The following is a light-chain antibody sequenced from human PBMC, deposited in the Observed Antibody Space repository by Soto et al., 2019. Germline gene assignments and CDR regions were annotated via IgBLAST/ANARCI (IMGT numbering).Light chain of an antibody. Sequence: DIVLAPSQATLSLSPCERATLSGRASQSVSSSLAWYQQKPGQAPRLLIYDASNRATGIPARFSGSGSGTDFTLTISSLETEDFAVYYCQQRSGWPRTFGQGTKVDIK. CDR2: DAS. J-gene: IGKJ1*01. CDR3: QQRSGWPRT. V-gene: IGKV3-11*01. CDR1: QSVSSS.